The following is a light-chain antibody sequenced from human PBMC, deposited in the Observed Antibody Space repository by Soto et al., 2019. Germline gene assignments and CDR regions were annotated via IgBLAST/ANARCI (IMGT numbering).Light chain of an antibody. CDR1: SSNIGRNS. J-gene: IGLJ2*01. CDR2: DND. CDR3: GTWYSSLSVGV. V-gene: IGLV1-51*01. Sequence: QSVLTQPPSVSAAPGQKVSISCSGSSSNIGRNSVCWYQQFPGTAPKLLIYDNDKRPSGIPDRFSGSQSGTSATLGITGLQTGDDADYYCGTWYSSLSVGVFGGGTTLTVL.